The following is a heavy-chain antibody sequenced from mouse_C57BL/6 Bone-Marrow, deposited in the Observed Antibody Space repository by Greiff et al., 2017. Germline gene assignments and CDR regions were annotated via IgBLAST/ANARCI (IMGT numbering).Heavy chain of an antibody. J-gene: IGHJ4*01. Sequence: QVQLQQPGAELVMPGASVKLSCKASGYTFTSYWMHWVKQRPGQGLEWIGEIDPSDSYTNYNQKFQGKSTLTVDKSSSPADMQLSSLTSEDSAVYYCAREAWLRRRDYAMDYWGQGTSVTVSS. CDR2: IDPSDSYT. CDR3: AREAWLRRRDYAMDY. D-gene: IGHD2-2*01. V-gene: IGHV1-69*01. CDR1: GYTFTSYW.